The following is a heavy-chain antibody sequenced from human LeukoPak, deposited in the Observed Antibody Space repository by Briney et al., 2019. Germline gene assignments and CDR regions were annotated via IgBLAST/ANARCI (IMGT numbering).Heavy chain of an antibody. Sequence: PGGSLRLSCAASGFTFSSYAMSWVRQAPGKGLEWGSGISGSGGSTYYADSVKGRFTISRDNSKNTLYLQMNSLRAEDTAVYYCAKLSGGTVRNRSFDYWGQGTLVTVSS. CDR3: AKLSGGTVRNRSFDY. J-gene: IGHJ4*02. CDR1: GFTFSSYA. D-gene: IGHD1-14*01. V-gene: IGHV3-23*01. CDR2: ISGSGGST.